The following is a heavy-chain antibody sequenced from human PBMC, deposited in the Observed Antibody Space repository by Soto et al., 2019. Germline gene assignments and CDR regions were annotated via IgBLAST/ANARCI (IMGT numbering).Heavy chain of an antibody. CDR2: IYRGGDT. D-gene: IGHD3-10*01. J-gene: IGHJ3*02. CDR1: GFTVSYNY. CDR3: ARGMYGSGSYYIGDAFEM. Sequence: EVQLVESGGGLIQPGGSLRLSCAVSGFTVSYNYMNWVRQAPGKGLEWVSVIYRGGDTFYADSVKGRFTISRDNSKNTLYLQMNSLRAEDTAVYYCARGMYGSGSYYIGDAFEMWGQGTMVTVSS. V-gene: IGHV3-53*01.